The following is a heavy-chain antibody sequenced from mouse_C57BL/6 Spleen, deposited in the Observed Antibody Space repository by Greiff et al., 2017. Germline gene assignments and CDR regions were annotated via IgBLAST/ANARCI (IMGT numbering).Heavy chain of an antibody. V-gene: IGHV1-76*01. Sequence: QVQLKQSGAELVRPGASVKLSCKASGYTFTDYYINWVKQRPGQGLEWIARIYPGSGNTYYNEKFKGKATLTGEKSSSTAYMQLSSLTSEDSAVFFCAREITTVVDYFDYGGQGTTLTVSS. J-gene: IGHJ2*01. CDR2: IYPGSGNT. CDR3: AREITTVVDYFDY. CDR1: GYTFTDYY. D-gene: IGHD1-1*01.